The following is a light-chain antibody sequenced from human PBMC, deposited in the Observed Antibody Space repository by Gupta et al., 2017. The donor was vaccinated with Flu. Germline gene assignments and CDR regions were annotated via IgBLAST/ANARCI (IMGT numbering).Light chain of an antibody. Sequence: EIVLTQSPGTLSLSPGERATLSCRASQRVSSSYLAWYQQKPGQAPRLLMYGASSRATGIPDRFSGSGSGTDFTLTISRLEPKDFAVYYCQQVGSSPFTFGPGTKVDIK. CDR1: QRVSSSY. V-gene: IGKV3-20*01. J-gene: IGKJ3*01. CDR3: QQVGSSPFT. CDR2: GAS.